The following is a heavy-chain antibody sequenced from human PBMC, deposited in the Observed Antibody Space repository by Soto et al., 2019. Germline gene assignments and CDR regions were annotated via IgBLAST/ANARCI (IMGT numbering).Heavy chain of an antibody. D-gene: IGHD3-3*01. CDR1: GYTFTSYG. CDR3: VRGGEFLESLLLYYYMDV. Sequence: QVQLVQSGAEVKKPGASVKVSCKASGYTFTSYGISWVRQAPGQGLEWMGWISAYNGNTNYAQKLQGRVTMTTDTSTSTAYMELGSLRSDDTAVYYCVRGGEFLESLLLYYYMDVWGKGTTVTVSS. J-gene: IGHJ6*03. CDR2: ISAYNGNT. V-gene: IGHV1-18*01.